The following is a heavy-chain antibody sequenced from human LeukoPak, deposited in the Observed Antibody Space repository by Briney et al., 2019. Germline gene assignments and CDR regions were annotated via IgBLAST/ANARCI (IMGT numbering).Heavy chain of an antibody. J-gene: IGHJ5*02. Sequence: KPSETLSLTCAVYGGSFSGYYWSWIRQPPGKGLEWIGEINHSGSTNYNPSLKSRVTISVDTSKNQFSLKLSSVTAADTAVYYCAGGRITMVRGVIVTWGQGTLATVSS. CDR2: INHSGST. D-gene: IGHD3-10*01. V-gene: IGHV4-34*01. CDR1: GGSFSGYY. CDR3: AGGRITMVRGVIVT.